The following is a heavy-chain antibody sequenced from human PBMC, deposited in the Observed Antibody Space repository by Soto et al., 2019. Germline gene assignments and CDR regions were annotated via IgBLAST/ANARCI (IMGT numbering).Heavy chain of an antibody. J-gene: IGHJ4*02. CDR2: INHSGST. Sequence: ETLSLTCAVYGGSFSGYYWSWIRQPPGKGLEWIGEINHSGSTNYNPSLKSRVTISVDTSKNQFSLKLSSVTAAETAVYYCARFAREENPKVGSWYYFDYWGQG. CDR3: ARFAREENPKVGSWYYFDY. D-gene: IGHD1-20*01. V-gene: IGHV4-34*01. CDR1: GGSFSGYY.